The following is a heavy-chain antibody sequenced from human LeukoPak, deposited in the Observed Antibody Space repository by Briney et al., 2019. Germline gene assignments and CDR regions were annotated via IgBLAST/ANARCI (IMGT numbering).Heavy chain of an antibody. J-gene: IGHJ4*02. D-gene: IGHD2-2*03. Sequence: GASVKVSCKTSEYTFTDYYMHWVRQAPGQGLEWMGWINPNSGGTNYAQRFQGRVTMTRDTFISTAYMDLSRLRSDDTAMYFCARDVGYCSSTSCYAYLKTLNYFDYWGQGTLVTVSS. CDR2: INPNSGGT. CDR3: ARDVGYCSSTSCYAYLKTLNYFDY. CDR1: EYTFTDYY. V-gene: IGHV1-2*02.